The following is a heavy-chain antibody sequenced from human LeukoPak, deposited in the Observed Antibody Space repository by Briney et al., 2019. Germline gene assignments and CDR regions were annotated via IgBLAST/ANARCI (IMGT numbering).Heavy chain of an antibody. D-gene: IGHD6-19*01. CDR2: IYIKST. V-gene: IGHV4-59*01. J-gene: IGHJ4*02. CDR3: ARDTTVASGMQY. Sequence: SETLSLACTVSGGSISTFSWSWIRQFPGKGLEWIGSIYIKSTNYNPSLKSRVAISVDTSKNQFSLRLDSVTTADTAVYYCARDTTVASGMQYWGQGTLVTVSS. CDR1: GGSISTFS.